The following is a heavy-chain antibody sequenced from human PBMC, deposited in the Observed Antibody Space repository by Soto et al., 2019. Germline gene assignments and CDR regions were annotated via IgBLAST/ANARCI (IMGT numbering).Heavy chain of an antibody. V-gene: IGHV1-18*04. CDR3: VSDQKYFRANGNWFEY. CDR2: VSGNNGAS. Sequence: SVKVSCKASGYTSADFGLSWVRQAPGQGLECIGWVSGNNGASNPAPKVQGRITMTLDTSTGVSYMALRSLRSDDTAIYYCVSDQKYFRANGNWFEYWGQGTLVTVSS. CDR1: GYTSADFG. D-gene: IGHD2-2*01. J-gene: IGHJ5*01.